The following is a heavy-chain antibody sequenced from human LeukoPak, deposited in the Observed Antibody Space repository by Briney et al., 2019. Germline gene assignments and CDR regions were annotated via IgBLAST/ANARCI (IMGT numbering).Heavy chain of an antibody. CDR3: AMPAEYSSGLFDS. D-gene: IGHD6-19*01. Sequence: GSLRLSCAASGCTFSSYEMNWVRQAPGKGLEWVSYISSSGSTIYYADSVKGRFTISRDNAKNSLYLQMNSLRAEDTAVYYCAMPAEYSSGLFDSWGKGTLVTVSS. CDR2: ISSSGSTI. J-gene: IGHJ4*02. V-gene: IGHV3-48*03. CDR1: GCTFSSYE.